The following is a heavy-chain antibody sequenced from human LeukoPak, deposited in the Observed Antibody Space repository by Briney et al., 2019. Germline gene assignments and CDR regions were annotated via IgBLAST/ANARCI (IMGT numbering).Heavy chain of an antibody. J-gene: IGHJ6*02. Sequence: PGGSLRLSCAASGFTFRNYAMSWVRQAPGKGLEWVSAISGSGGSTYYADSVKGRFTISRDNSKNTLYLQMNSLRAEDTAVYYCAKGGYCSSTSCEIHYYYYGMDVWGQGTTVTVS. V-gene: IGHV3-23*01. CDR1: GFTFRNYA. CDR3: AKGGYCSSTSCEIHYYYYGMDV. CDR2: ISGSGGST. D-gene: IGHD2-2*01.